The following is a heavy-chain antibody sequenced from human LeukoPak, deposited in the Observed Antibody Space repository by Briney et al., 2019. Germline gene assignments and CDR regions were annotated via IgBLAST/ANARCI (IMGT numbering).Heavy chain of an antibody. CDR1: GFTFDDYG. CDR2: INWNGGST. Sequence: RTGGSLRLSCAASGFTFDDYGMSWVRQAPGKGLEWVSGINWNGGSTGYADSVKGRFTISRDNAKNSLYLQMNSLRAEDTALYYCARQPEYCSSTSCYPFDYWGQGTLVTVSS. D-gene: IGHD2-2*01. V-gene: IGHV3-20*04. J-gene: IGHJ4*02. CDR3: ARQPEYCSSTSCYPFDY.